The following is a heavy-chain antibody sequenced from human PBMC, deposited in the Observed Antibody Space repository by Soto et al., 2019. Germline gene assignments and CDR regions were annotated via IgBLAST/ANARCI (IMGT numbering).Heavy chain of an antibody. CDR1: GLTFSSYA. CDR2: ISSNGGST. D-gene: IGHD3-3*01. V-gene: IGHV3-64*01. J-gene: IGHJ6*03. Sequence: EVQLVESGGGLVQPGGSLRLSCAASGLTFSSYAMHWVRQAPGKGLEYVSAISSNGGSTYYANSVKGRFTISRDNSKNTLYLQMGSLRAEDMAVYYCARVEVIEACYDFWGPYYYYYYMDVWGKGTTVTVSS. CDR3: ARVEVIEACYDFWGPYYYYYYMDV.